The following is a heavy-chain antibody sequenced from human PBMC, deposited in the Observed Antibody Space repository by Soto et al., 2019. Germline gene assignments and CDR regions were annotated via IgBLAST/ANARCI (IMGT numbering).Heavy chain of an antibody. J-gene: IGHJ6*04. D-gene: IGHD3-10*01. V-gene: IGHV1-69*06. CDR1: GGTFSSYA. CDR2: IIPIFGTA. Sequence: QVQLVQSGAEVKKPGSSVKVSCKASGGTFSSYAISWVRQAPGQGLEWMGGIIPIFGTANYAQKFQGRVKMTADKSTSTASMELSSLRSEDTAVYYCARDLPHTVVPRLGELLIPDYYGMAVWGDGTTVTVSS. CDR3: ARDLPHTVVPRLGELLIPDYYGMAV.